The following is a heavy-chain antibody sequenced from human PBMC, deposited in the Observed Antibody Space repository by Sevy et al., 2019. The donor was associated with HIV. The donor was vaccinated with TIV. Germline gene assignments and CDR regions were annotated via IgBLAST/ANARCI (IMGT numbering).Heavy chain of an antibody. CDR3: AKAAGGGILRFLEWSQTYYGMDV. D-gene: IGHD3-3*01. CDR2: ISGSGGST. J-gene: IGHJ6*02. CDR1: GFTFSSYA. V-gene: IGHV3-23*01. Sequence: GGSLRLSCAASGFTFSSYAMSWVRQAPGKGLEWVSAISGSGGSTYYADSLKGRFTISRDNSKNTLYLQMNSLRAEDKAVYYCAKAAGGGILRFLEWSQTYYGMDVWGQGTTVTVSS.